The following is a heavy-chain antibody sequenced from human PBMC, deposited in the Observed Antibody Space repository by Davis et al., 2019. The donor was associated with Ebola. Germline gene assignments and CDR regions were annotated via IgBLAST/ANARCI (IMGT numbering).Heavy chain of an antibody. D-gene: IGHD3-3*01. CDR3: ARDPGVWSGYYRLYYYGMDV. CDR2: IKQDGSEK. V-gene: IGHV3-7*03. Sequence: GESLKISCAASGFTFSSYWMSWVRQAPGKGLEWVANIKQDGSEKYYVDSVKGRFTISRDNAKNSLYLQMNSLRAEDTAVYYCARDPGVWSGYYRLYYYGMDVWGQGTTVTVSS. J-gene: IGHJ6*02. CDR1: GFTFSSYW.